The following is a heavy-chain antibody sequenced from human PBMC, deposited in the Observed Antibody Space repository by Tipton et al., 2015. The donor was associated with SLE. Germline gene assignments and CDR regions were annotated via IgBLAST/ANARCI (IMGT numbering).Heavy chain of an antibody. Sequence: TLSLTCAVSGFSISSGSYWAWIRQPPGKGLEWIGTIYHTGTTYYKPSLNSRVTISVDTSKNQFSLKLSSVTAADTAVYYCAGGGVTATDYWGQGTLVTVSS. CDR1: GFSISSGSY. CDR3: AGGGVTATDY. D-gene: IGHD2-21*02. V-gene: IGHV4-38-2*01. CDR2: IYHTGTT. J-gene: IGHJ4*02.